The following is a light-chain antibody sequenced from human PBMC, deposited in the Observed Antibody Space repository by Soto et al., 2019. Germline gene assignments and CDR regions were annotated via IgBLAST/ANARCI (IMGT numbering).Light chain of an antibody. CDR2: AAS. Sequence: MLLTQSPATVSCSPLGVATVSCTANQSISSYLAWYQKTPGAAPRLLIYAASRRATGLPRMFSSRSAAAYSITTISRVQAADAGDYYRHQHSTPLTFGGGTKVEIK. CDR3: HQHSTPLT. J-gene: IGKJ4*01. CDR1: QSISSY. V-gene: IGKV3D-11*02.